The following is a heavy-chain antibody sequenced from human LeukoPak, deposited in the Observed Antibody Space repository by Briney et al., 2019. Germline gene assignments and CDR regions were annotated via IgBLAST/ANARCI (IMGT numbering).Heavy chain of an antibody. Sequence: PGGSLRLSCAASGFTFSSYAMSWVRQAPGKGLEWVSGISGSGFSTYYADSVKGRFTISRDNSKNTLYRQMNSRRAEDTAVYYCSKGDSMLRGGCAFDYWGERTRVSV. D-gene: IGHD3-10*01. J-gene: IGHJ4*02. CDR3: SKGDSMLRGGCAFDY. CDR2: ISGSGFST. V-gene: IGHV3-23*01. CDR1: GFTFSSYA.